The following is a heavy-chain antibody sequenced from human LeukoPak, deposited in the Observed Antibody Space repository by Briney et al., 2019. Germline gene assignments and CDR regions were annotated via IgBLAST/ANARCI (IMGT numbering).Heavy chain of an antibody. J-gene: IGHJ6*02. Sequence: GGSLRLSCAASGFTFSSYAMTWVRQAPGKGLEWVSAITGGGGSTYYADSVKGRFTISRDNSKNTLYLRMNSLRAEDTAVYYCAKGLLASGSYSNYYGMDVWGQGTTVTVSS. CDR2: ITGGGGST. D-gene: IGHD1-26*01. V-gene: IGHV3-23*01. CDR1: GFTFSSYA. CDR3: AKGLLASGSYSNYYGMDV.